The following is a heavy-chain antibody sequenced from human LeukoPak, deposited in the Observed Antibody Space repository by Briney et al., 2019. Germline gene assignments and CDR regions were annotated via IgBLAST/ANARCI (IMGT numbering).Heavy chain of an antibody. J-gene: IGHJ4*02. V-gene: IGHV3-7*01. CDR1: GFTFSSYW. CDR2: IKQDESEK. Sequence: SGGSLRLSCAASGFTFSSYWMTWVRQAPGKGLEWVANIKQDESEKYYVDSVKGRFTISRDNAKNSLYLQMNSLRAEDTAVYYCARDWMEGATFEIQGPVDYWGQGTLVTVSS. CDR3: ARDWMEGATFEIQGPVDY. D-gene: IGHD1-26*01.